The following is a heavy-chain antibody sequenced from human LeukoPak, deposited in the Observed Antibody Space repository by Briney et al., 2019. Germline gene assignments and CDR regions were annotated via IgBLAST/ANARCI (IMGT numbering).Heavy chain of an antibody. Sequence: PGGSLRLSCAASGFTFSNYWMNWVRQAPGKGLEWVANIKQDGSEMYSVDSVKGRFTISRDNAKNSLYLQMNSLRAEDTAVYYCARDFRNSYGPTSYYFDYWGQGTLSPSPQ. J-gene: IGHJ4*02. D-gene: IGHD5-18*01. V-gene: IGHV3-7*04. CDR1: GFTFSNYW. CDR2: IKQDGSEM. CDR3: ARDFRNSYGPTSYYFDY.